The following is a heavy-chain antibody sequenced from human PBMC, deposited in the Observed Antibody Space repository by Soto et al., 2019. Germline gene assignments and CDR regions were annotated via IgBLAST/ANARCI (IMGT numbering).Heavy chain of an antibody. D-gene: IGHD1-26*01. CDR3: TRDQGGSDDSWFDP. J-gene: IGHJ5*02. CDR2: ISSGGTYI. CDR1: TFSMYS. Sequence: EVQVMESGGGLVQPGGSLRLSCNFTFSMYSMNRVRQAPGKGLEWVASISSGGTYIKYADSVKGRFTISRDNAKNSVSLQMNSLRVDDTAAYFCTRDQGGSDDSWFDPWGKGTLVTVSS. V-gene: IGHV3-21*01.